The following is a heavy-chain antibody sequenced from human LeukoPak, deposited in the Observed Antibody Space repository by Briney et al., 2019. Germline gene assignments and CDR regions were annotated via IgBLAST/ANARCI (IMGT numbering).Heavy chain of an antibody. CDR2: INPNSGGT. V-gene: IGHV1-2*02. CDR1: GYTFTNYY. D-gene: IGHD3-9*01. Sequence: ASVKVSCKASGYTFTNYYIHWVRQAPGQGLEWMGWINPNSGGTNYAQKVQGRVTMTRDTSISTAYMELSRLRSDDTAVYYCALFDILTGYSPGYFDYWGQGTLVTVSS. J-gene: IGHJ4*02. CDR3: ALFDILTGYSPGYFDY.